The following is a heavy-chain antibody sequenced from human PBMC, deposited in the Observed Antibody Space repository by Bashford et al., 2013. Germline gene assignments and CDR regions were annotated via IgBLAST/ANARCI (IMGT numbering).Heavy chain of an antibody. D-gene: IGHD6-19*01. CDR2: IWYDGSNI. CDR3: AKDSRVAGTS. J-gene: IGHJ5*02. V-gene: IGHV3-33*06. Sequence: VRQAPGKGLEWVAFIWYDGSNIYYADSVKGRFTISRDNSKNTLYLQMNSLRAEDTALYYCAKDSRVAGTSWGQGTLVTVSS.